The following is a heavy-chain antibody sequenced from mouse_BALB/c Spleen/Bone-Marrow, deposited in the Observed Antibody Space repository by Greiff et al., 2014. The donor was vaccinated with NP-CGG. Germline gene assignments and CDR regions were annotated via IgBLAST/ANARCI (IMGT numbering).Heavy chain of an antibody. CDR1: GFNIKDTY. D-gene: IGHD1-1*01. CDR2: IDPANGNT. V-gene: IGHV14-3*02. CDR3: ARYYYGSSLFDY. J-gene: IGHJ2*01. Sequence: LVESGAELVKPGASVKLSCTASGFNIKDTYMHWVKQRPEQGLEWIGRIDPANGNTKYDPKFQGKATITADTSSNTAYLQLSSLTSEDTAVYYCARYYYGSSLFDYWGQGTTLTVSP.